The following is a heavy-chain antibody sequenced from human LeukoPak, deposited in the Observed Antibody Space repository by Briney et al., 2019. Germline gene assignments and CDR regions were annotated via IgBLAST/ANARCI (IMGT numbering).Heavy chain of an antibody. V-gene: IGHV4-59*01. Sequence: SETLSLTCTVSGGSISSYYWSWIRQPPGKGLEWIGYIYYSGSTNYNPTLKSRVTISVDTSKNQFSLKLSSVTAADTAVYYCARAHYAQTFDYWGQGTLVTVSS. CDR2: IYYSGST. J-gene: IGHJ4*02. CDR1: GGSISSYY. CDR3: ARAHYAQTFDY. D-gene: IGHD3-16*01.